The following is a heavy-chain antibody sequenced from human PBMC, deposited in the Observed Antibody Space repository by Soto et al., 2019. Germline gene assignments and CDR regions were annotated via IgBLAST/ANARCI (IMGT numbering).Heavy chain of an antibody. J-gene: IGHJ4*02. CDR3: AREIVGATTGNYFDY. CDR2: IYHSGST. CDR1: GGSISSSNW. D-gene: IGHD1-26*01. Sequence: SETLSLTCAVSGGSISSSNWWSWVRQPPGKGLEWIGEIYHSGSTNYNPSLKSRVTISVDKSKNQFSLKLSSVTAADTDEYYCAREIVGATTGNYFDYWGQGTLVTVSS. V-gene: IGHV4-4*02.